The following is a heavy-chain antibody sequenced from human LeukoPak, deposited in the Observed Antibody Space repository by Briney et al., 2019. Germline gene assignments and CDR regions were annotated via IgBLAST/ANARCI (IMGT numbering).Heavy chain of an antibody. J-gene: IGHJ3*02. CDR2: IRSKANSYAT. Sequence: PGGSLRLSCAASGFTFSGSAMHWVRQASGKGLEWVGRIRSKANSYATAYAASVKGRFTISRDDSKNTAYLQMNSLKTEDTAVYYCTLPYSSGWLGEDAFDIWGQGTMVTVSS. CDR3: TLPYSSGWLGEDAFDI. D-gene: IGHD6-19*01. V-gene: IGHV3-73*01. CDR1: GFTFSGSA.